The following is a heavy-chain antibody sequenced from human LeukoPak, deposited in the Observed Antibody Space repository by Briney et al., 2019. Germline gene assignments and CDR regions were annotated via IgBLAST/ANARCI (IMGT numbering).Heavy chain of an antibody. CDR3: ARDGVGSTPGGYSGWYYFDY. Sequence: SQTLSLTCAISGDSVSSNSAAWNWIRQSPSRGLEWLGRTYYRSKWYNDYAVSVKSRITINPDTSKNQFSLQLNSVTPEDTAVHYCARDGVGSTPGGYSGWYYFDYWGQETLVTVSS. CDR1: GDSVSSNSAA. D-gene: IGHD6-19*01. J-gene: IGHJ4*02. CDR2: TYYRSKWYN. V-gene: IGHV6-1*01.